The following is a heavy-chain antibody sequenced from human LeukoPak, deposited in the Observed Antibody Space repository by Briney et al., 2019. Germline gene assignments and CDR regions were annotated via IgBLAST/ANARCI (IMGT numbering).Heavy chain of an antibody. D-gene: IGHD3-10*01. CDR2: INPNSGNT. CDR1: GYTFTGYY. Sequence: ASVKVSCKASGYTFTGYYMHWVRQAPGQGLEWMGWINPNSGNTGYAQKFQGRVTMTRNTSISTAYMELSSLRSEDTAVYYCARGLGITMVRGVKSYWFDPWGQGTLVTVSS. V-gene: IGHV1-8*02. J-gene: IGHJ5*02. CDR3: ARGLGITMVRGVKSYWFDP.